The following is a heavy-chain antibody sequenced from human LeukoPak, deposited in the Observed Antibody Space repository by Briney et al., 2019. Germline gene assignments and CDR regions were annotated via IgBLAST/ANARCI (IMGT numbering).Heavy chain of an antibody. Sequence: GGSLRLSCAASGFTFSSYGMHWVRQAPGKGLEWVAFIRYDGSNKYYADSVKGRFTISRDNSKNTLYLQMNSLRAEDTAVYYCAAPGGCSSTSCYYSYWGQGTLVTVSS. CDR2: IRYDGSNK. CDR3: AAPGGCSSTSCYYSY. V-gene: IGHV3-30*02. D-gene: IGHD2-2*01. CDR1: GFTFSSYG. J-gene: IGHJ4*02.